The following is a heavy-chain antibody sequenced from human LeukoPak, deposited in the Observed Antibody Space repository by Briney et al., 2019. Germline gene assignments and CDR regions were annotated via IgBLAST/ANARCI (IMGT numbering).Heavy chain of an antibody. J-gene: IGHJ4*02. CDR3: ARAFQSLGGLSLPDY. V-gene: IGHV7-4-1*02. Sequence: ASVKVSCRASGYTFTNYAMNWVRQAPGQGLEWMGWIHPSTGNPTYAQGFTGRFVFSLDTSVSTTYLQISSLKAEDTAVYYCARAFQSLGGLSLPDYWGQGTLVTVSS. D-gene: IGHD3-16*02. CDR2: IHPSTGNP. CDR1: GYTFTNYA.